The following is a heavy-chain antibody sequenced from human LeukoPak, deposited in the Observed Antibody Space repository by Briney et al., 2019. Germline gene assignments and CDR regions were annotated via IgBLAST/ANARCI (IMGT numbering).Heavy chain of an antibody. Sequence: GGSLRLSCAASGFTFSDYYMNWVRQAPGKGLEWVANIKQDGSEKYYADSVKGRFIISRDNAKNALYLQMSSLRAEDTAIYYCARRYFDYWGQGTLVTVSS. V-gene: IGHV3-7*03. J-gene: IGHJ4*02. CDR3: ARRYFDY. CDR1: GFTFSDYY. CDR2: IKQDGSEK.